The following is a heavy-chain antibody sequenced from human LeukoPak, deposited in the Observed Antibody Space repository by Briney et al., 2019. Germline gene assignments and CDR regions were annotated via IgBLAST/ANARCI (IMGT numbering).Heavy chain of an antibody. CDR1: GFTFSSYA. D-gene: IGHD6-13*01. Sequence: GSLRLSCAASGFTFSSYAMNWVRQAPGKGLEWVGRIKSKTDGGTTDYAAPVKGRFTISRDDSKNTLYLQMNSLKTEDTAIYYCTTDLGYSSSDFDYWGQGTLVTVSS. CDR3: TTDLGYSSSDFDY. V-gene: IGHV3-15*07. CDR2: IKSKTDGGTT. J-gene: IGHJ4*02.